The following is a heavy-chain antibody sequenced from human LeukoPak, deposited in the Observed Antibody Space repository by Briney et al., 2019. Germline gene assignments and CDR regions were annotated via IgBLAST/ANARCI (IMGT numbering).Heavy chain of an antibody. CDR2: IYHSGST. V-gene: IGHV4-38-2*02. J-gene: IGHJ4*02. CDR3: ARSVTTSLMRVD. Sequence: PSETLSLTCTVSGFSISSGYYWGWIRQPPGKGLEWIGSIYHSGSTYYNPSLKSRVTISVDTSKNQFSLKLSSVTAADTAVYYCARSVTTSLMRVDWGQGTLVTVSS. D-gene: IGHD4-11*01. CDR1: GFSISSGYY.